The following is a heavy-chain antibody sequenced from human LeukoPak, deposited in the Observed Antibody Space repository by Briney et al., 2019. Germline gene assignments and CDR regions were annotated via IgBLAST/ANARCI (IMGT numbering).Heavy chain of an antibody. J-gene: IGHJ4*02. Sequence: GGSLRLSCAASGFTFSRYWMSWVRQAPGKGLEWVATIKQDGSEKYYVDSVKGRFTISRDNAKNSLSLQMNSLRAEDTAVYYCARSGLRYFDCPDYRGQGALVTVSS. CDR2: IKQDGSEK. D-gene: IGHD3-9*01. CDR1: GFTFSRYW. V-gene: IGHV3-7*05. CDR3: ARSGLRYFDCPDY.